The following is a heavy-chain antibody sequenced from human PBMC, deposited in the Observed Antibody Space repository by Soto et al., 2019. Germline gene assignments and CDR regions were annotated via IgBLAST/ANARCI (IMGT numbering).Heavy chain of an antibody. D-gene: IGHD3-10*01. V-gene: IGHV1-18*01. CDR3: ARPSDNFYYYGMDV. Sequence: ASVKVSCKASGYTFTSYGISWVPQAPGQGLEWMGWISAYNGNTNYAQKLQGRVTMTTDTSTSTAYMELRSLRSDDTAVYYCARPSDNFYYYGMDVWGQGTTVTVSS. CDR1: GYTFTSYG. CDR2: ISAYNGNT. J-gene: IGHJ6*02.